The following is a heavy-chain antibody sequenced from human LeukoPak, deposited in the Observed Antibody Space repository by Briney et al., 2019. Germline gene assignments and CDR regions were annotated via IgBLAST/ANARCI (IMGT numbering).Heavy chain of an antibody. Sequence: PGGSLRLSGAASGLPFRTFAMGWVGQAPGKGLEGAPTIIDSGGKTYYADSVKGRFTISRDISKNTLYLQMNSLRVEDTGIYYSAKQRGDTAMVTVDYWGQGTLVTVSS. J-gene: IGHJ4*02. D-gene: IGHD5-18*01. CDR2: IIDSGGKT. V-gene: IGHV3-23*01. CDR3: AKQRGDTAMVTVDY. CDR1: GLPFRTFA.